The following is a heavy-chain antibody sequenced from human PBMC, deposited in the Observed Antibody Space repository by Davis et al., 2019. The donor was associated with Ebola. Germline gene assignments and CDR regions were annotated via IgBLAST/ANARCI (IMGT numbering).Heavy chain of an antibody. J-gene: IGHJ6*02. CDR2: IYYSGST. CDR3: ARGRTVRVQGVIITYYYYGMDV. CDR1: GGSISSSSYY. D-gene: IGHD3-10*01. Sequence: MPSETLSLTCTVSGGSISSSSYYWGWIRQPPGKGLEWIGSIYYSGSTNYNPSLKSRVTISVDTSKNQFSLKLSSVTAADTAVYYCARGRTVRVQGVIITYYYYGMDVWGQGTTVTVSS. V-gene: IGHV4-39*07.